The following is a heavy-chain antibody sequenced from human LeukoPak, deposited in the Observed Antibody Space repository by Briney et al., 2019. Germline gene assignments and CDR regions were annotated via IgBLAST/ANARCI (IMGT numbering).Heavy chain of an antibody. J-gene: IGHJ3*02. CDR2: IYSSGST. CDR1: GGSIGSNY. CDR3: ARGSYSGSSTGAFDI. V-gene: IGHV4-4*07. D-gene: IGHD1-26*01. Sequence: SETLSPTCTVSGGSIGSNYWTWIRQPAGEGLEWIGRIYSSGSTNYNPSLKSRVTMSVDTSKNQFSLKLSSVTAADTAVYYCARGSYSGSSTGAFDIWGLGTMVTVSS.